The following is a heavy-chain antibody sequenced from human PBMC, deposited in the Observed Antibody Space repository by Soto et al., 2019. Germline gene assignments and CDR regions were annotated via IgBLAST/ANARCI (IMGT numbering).Heavy chain of an antibody. CDR1: GGSISSGGYY. CDR3: ARDRGYSYGYPAYFDY. CDR2: IYYSGST. J-gene: IGHJ4*02. V-gene: IGHV4-31*03. D-gene: IGHD5-18*01. Sequence: TLSLTCTVAGGSISSGGYYWSWIRQHPGKGLEWIGYIYYSGSTYYNPSLKSRVTISVDTSKNQFSLKLSSVTAADTAVYYCARDRGYSYGYPAYFDYWGQGTLVTVSS.